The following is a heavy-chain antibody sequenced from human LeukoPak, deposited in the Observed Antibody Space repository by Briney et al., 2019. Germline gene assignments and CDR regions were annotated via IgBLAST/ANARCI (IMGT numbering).Heavy chain of an antibody. CDR2: IYSGGST. Sequence: PGGSLRLSCAASGFTVSSNYMSWVRQAPGKGLEWVSDIYSGGSTYYEDSVKGRFTISRDNSKNTLYLQMNSLRAEDTAVYYCAGPDRYAAAGGYYGMDVWGQGTTVTVSS. D-gene: IGHD6-13*01. V-gene: IGHV3-66*04. CDR1: GFTVSSNY. CDR3: AGPDRYAAAGGYYGMDV. J-gene: IGHJ6*02.